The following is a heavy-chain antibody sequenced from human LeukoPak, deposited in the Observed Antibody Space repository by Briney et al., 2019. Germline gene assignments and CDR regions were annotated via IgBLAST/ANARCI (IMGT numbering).Heavy chain of an antibody. Sequence: SETLSLTCTVSGGSISSSSYYWGWIRQPPGKGLEWIGSIYYSGSTYYNPSLKSRVTTSVDTSKNQFSLKLSSVTAADTAVYYCARSGRTIDYWGQGTLVTVSS. V-gene: IGHV4-39*07. J-gene: IGHJ4*02. CDR2: IYYSGST. CDR1: GGSISSSSYY. CDR3: ARSGRTIDY.